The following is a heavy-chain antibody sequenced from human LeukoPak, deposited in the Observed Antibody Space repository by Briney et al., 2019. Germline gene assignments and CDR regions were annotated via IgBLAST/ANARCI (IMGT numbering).Heavy chain of an antibody. CDR1: GFTFSSYA. D-gene: IGHD2-21*02. CDR3: ASYCGGDCSTDY. CDR2: ISGSGGST. Sequence: PGGSLRLSCAASGFTFSSYAMSWVRQAPGKGLEWVSAISGSGGSTYYADSVKGRFTISRDNAKNSLYLQMNSLRAEETAVYYRASYCGGDCSTDYWGQGTLVTVSS. J-gene: IGHJ4*02. V-gene: IGHV3-23*01.